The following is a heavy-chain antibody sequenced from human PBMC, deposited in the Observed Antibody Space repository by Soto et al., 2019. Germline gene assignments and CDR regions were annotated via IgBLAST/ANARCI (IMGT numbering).Heavy chain of an antibody. CDR3: TQIYGSGSWGWYFHS. J-gene: IGHJ4*02. D-gene: IGHD1-26*01. Sequence: QITLRESGPSLVKPTETLTLTCTFSGFSLTTTGVGVGWFRQPPGKAAAWFSVVFWDDGERYSASLKHRVTIAKDSSKTQVVLTMTNMDPVDTATDDCTQIYGSGSWGWYFHSLGQGTLGTFSS. CDR2: VFWDDGE. CDR1: GFSLTTTGVG. V-gene: IGHV2-5*02.